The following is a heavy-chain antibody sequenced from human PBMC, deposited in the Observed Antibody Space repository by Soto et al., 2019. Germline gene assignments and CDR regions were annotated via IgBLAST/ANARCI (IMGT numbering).Heavy chain of an antibody. CDR1: GFTFDDYA. V-gene: IGHV3-9*01. Sequence: PGGSLRLSCAASGFTFDDYAMHWVRQAPGKGLEWVSGISWNSGSIGYADSVKGRFTISRDNAKNSLYLQMNSLRAEDTALYYCAKDRGYSDKKWAHFDYWGQGTLVTVSS. J-gene: IGHJ4*02. CDR2: ISWNSGSI. D-gene: IGHD6-13*01. CDR3: AKDRGYSDKKWAHFDY.